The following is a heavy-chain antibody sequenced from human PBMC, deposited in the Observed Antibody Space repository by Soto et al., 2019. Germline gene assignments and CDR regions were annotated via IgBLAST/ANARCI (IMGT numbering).Heavy chain of an antibody. J-gene: IGHJ5*02. Sequence: EVQLVESGGGLVQPGGSLRLSCAASGFTFSSYDMHWVRQATGKGLEWVSAIGTAGDTYYPGSVKGRFTISRENAKNYLYLQMNSLRAGDTAVYYCARATSTGYGGGFDPWGQGTLVTVSS. D-gene: IGHD4-17*01. V-gene: IGHV3-13*01. CDR1: GFTFSSYD. CDR2: IGTAGDT. CDR3: ARATSTGYGGGFDP.